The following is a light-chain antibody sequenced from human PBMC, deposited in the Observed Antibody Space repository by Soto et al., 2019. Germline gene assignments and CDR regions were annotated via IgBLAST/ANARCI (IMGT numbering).Light chain of an antibody. CDR1: QRVSNF. Sequence: ETVLTQSPGTLSLSPGERATLSCRASQRVSNFLSWYQQKRGQAPRLLIYDTFRRATGIPARFSGSGSGTDFTLTISILEPEDFAVYFCQRRDDWPTFGQGTKVEIK. CDR2: DTF. V-gene: IGKV3-11*01. J-gene: IGKJ1*01. CDR3: QRRDDWPT.